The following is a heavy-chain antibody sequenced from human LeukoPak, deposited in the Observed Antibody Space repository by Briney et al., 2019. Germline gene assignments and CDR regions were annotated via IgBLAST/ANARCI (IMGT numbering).Heavy chain of an antibody. D-gene: IGHD3-9*01. CDR3: ARESPELRYEDY. CDR1: GFTFSSYG. Sequence: GGSLRLSCAASGFTFSSYGMHWVRQAPGKGLEWVAVIWYDGSNKYYADSVKGRFTISRDNSKNTLYLQMNSLRAEDTAVYYCARESPELRYEDYWGQGTLVTVSS. CDR2: IWYDGSNK. J-gene: IGHJ4*02. V-gene: IGHV3-33*01.